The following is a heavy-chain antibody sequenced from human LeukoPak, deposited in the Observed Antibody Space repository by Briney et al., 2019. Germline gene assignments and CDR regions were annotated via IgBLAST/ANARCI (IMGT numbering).Heavy chain of an antibody. Sequence: SETLSLTCTVSGDSITSYYWSWIRQPPGKGLEWIGYIYYTGSTNHNPSLKSRITISIDTSKNQFSLKLSSVTAADTAVYYCARDLGIAARPDYWGQGTLVTVSS. J-gene: IGHJ4*02. CDR1: GDSITSYY. V-gene: IGHV4-59*12. CDR3: ARDLGIAARPDY. CDR2: IYYTGST. D-gene: IGHD6-6*01.